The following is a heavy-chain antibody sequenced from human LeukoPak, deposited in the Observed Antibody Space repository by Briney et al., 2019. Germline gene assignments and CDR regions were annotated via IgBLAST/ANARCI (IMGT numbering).Heavy chain of an antibody. CDR1: GFTFNNYD. CDR3: ARGTPTKWFDP. J-gene: IGHJ5*02. D-gene: IGHD5-24*01. V-gene: IGHV3-33*01. CDR2: IWYDGSNK. Sequence: GGSLRLSCAASGFTFNNYDMHWVRQAPGKGLEWVAVIWYDGSNKYYADSVQGRFTTSRDNSKNTLYLQMNSLRAEDTAVYHCARGTPTKWFDPWGQGTLVTVSS.